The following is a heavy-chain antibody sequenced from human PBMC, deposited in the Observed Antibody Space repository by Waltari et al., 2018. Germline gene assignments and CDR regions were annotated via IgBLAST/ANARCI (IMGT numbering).Heavy chain of an antibody. J-gene: IGHJ6*03. CDR2: MSSSSSTI. CDR3: ARWRRGSSDYYYYYMDV. CDR1: GFTFSSYS. Sequence: EVQLVESGGGLVQPGGSLRLSCAASGFTFSSYSMNWVRQAPGKGLEWVSYMSSSSSTIYYADSVKGRFTISRDNAKNSLYLQMNSLRAEDTAVYYCARWRRGSSDYYYYYMDVWGKGTTVTISS. V-gene: IGHV3-48*04. D-gene: IGHD6-6*01.